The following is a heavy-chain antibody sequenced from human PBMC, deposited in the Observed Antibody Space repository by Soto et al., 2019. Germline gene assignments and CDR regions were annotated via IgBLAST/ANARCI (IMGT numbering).Heavy chain of an antibody. CDR3: ARRATFGSLNWFDP. CDR1: GYSFTNND. V-gene: IGHV1-8*01. Sequence: ASVKVSCKASGYSFTNNDVSWVRQATGQGLEWMGWMNPGSGDTGYAQKFQGRVTMTRDISIATAYMELSSLRSDDTAIYYCARRATFGSLNWFDPWSQGTLVTVSS. CDR2: MNPGSGDT. D-gene: IGHD3-16*01. J-gene: IGHJ5*02.